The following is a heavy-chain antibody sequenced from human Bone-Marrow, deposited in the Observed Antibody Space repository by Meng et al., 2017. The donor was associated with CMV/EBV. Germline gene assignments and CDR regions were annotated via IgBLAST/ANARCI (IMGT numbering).Heavy chain of an antibody. CDR2: ISSSSSTI. CDR1: GFTFSSYS. D-gene: IGHD5-12*01. Sequence: GGSLRLSCAASGFTFSSYSMNWVRQAPGKGLEWVSYISSSSSTIYYADSVKGRFTISRDNAKNSLYLQMNSLRAEDTAVYYCARGGYSGYDYENGMDVWGQGTTVTVSS. V-gene: IGHV3-48*04. CDR3: ARGGYSGYDYENGMDV. J-gene: IGHJ6*02.